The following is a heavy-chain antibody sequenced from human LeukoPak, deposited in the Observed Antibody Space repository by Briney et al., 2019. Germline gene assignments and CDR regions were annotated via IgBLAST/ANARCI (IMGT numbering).Heavy chain of an antibody. CDR2: ISYDGSNK. Sequence: GGSLRPSCAASGFTFSSYAMHWVRQAPGKGLEWVAVISYDGSNKYYADSVKGRFTISRDNSKNTLYLQMNSLRAEDTAVYYCARGGSYLSAFDIWGQGTMVTVSS. V-gene: IGHV3-30*14. J-gene: IGHJ3*02. D-gene: IGHD1-26*01. CDR1: GFTFSSYA. CDR3: ARGGSYLSAFDI.